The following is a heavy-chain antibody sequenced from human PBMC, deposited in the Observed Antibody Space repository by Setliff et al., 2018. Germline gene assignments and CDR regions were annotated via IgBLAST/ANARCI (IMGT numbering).Heavy chain of an antibody. Sequence: ASVKVSCKASGGTFSSYAISWVRQAPGQRLEWMGWINAGDGNTKYSQKFQGRVTMTRNTSISTAYMELSSLRSEDTAVYYCARGGDYCGGECYIPPPDSYWGQGTLVTVSS. CDR3: ARGGDYCGGECYIPPPDSY. V-gene: IGHV1-8*02. CDR1: GGTFSSYA. J-gene: IGHJ4*02. CDR2: INAGDGNT. D-gene: IGHD2-21*01.